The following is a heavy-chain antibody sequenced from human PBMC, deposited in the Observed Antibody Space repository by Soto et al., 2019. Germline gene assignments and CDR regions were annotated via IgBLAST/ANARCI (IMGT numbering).Heavy chain of an antibody. D-gene: IGHD4-17*01. CDR3: AKLTTT. V-gene: IGHV3-23*01. CDR1: GFTFSSST. CDR2: ISGRGANT. J-gene: IGHJ4*02. Sequence: EVQLLESGGGLIQPGESLRLSCAASGFTFSSSTMSWVRQAPGKGLEWVSAISGRGANTYYADSVKGRFTISRDNSKNTLYLQMNSLRADDTAVYYCAKLTTTWGQGTLVTVSS.